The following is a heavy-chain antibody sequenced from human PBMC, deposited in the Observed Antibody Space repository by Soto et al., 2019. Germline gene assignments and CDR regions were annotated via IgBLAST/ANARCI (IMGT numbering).Heavy chain of an antibody. J-gene: IGHJ6*02. Sequence: QVQLVQSGAEVKKPGSSVKVSCKASGGTFSSYTISWMRQAPGQGLEWMGRIIPILGIANYAQKFQGRVTITADKSTSTAYMELSSLRSEDTAVYYCARDVSRSPADYGMDVWGHGTTVTVSS. CDR3: ARDVSRSPADYGMDV. V-gene: IGHV1-69*08. CDR1: GGTFSSYT. CDR2: IIPILGIA.